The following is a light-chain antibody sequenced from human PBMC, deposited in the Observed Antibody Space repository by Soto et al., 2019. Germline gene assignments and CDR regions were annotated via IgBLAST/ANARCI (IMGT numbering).Light chain of an antibody. CDR3: QQYNGYRWT. CDR2: KTS. CDR1: QSTSNW. J-gene: IGKJ1*01. Sequence: DIQMTQSPSTLSASVGDRVTITCRASQSTSNWLAWYQQKPGKAPKILIYKTSSLESGVPSRFSGSGSGTEFTLTISSLQPDDFATYYCQQYNGYRWTFGQGTKVDIK. V-gene: IGKV1-5*03.